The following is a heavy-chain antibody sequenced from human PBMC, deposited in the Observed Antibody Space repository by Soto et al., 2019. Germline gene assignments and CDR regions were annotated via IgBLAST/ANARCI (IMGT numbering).Heavy chain of an antibody. CDR1: GFTFSNAW. CDR2: IKSKTDGGTT. CDR3: TTDTTDAQIVLMVPDP. D-gene: IGHD2-8*01. J-gene: IGHJ5*02. Sequence: GGSLRLSCAASGFTFSNAWMNWVRQAPGKGLEWVGRIKSKTDGGTTDYAAPVKGRFTISRDDSKNTLYLQMNSLKTEDTAVYYCTTDTTDAQIVLMVPDPWGQGTLVTVSS. V-gene: IGHV3-15*07.